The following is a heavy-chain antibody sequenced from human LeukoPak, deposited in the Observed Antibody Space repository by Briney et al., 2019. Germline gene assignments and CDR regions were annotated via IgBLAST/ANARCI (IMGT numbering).Heavy chain of an antibody. CDR1: GFTLDDYA. J-gene: IGHJ5*02. Sequence: PGGSLRLSCAASGFTLDDYAMDWVRHAPGKGREWVAVIGWDGANINYADSVRGRFTISRDNSRSSLHLQMSRLRPEDSAFYYCVKGHLAMTLAGNWFHPWGQGTPVTVSS. D-gene: IGHD2-21*02. CDR2: IGWDGANI. V-gene: IGHV3-43D*03. CDR3: VKGHLAMTLAGNWFHP.